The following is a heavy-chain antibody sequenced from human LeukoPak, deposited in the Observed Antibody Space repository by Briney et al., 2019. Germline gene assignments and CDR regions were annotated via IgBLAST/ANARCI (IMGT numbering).Heavy chain of an antibody. CDR1: GGTFSSYA. J-gene: IGHJ5*02. D-gene: IGHD1-1*01. CDR3: ARVAGTRYNWFDP. Sequence: KVSCKASGGTFSSYAISWVRQAPGQGLEWMGGIIPIFGTANYAQKFQGRVTITTYESTITAYMELSSLRSEDTAVYYCARVAGTRYNWFDPWGQGTLVTVSS. V-gene: IGHV1-69*05. CDR2: IIPIFGTA.